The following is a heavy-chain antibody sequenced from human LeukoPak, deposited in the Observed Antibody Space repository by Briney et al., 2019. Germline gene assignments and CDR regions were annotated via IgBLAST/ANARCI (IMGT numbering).Heavy chain of an antibody. V-gene: IGHV4-39*07. CDR3: ARISMVRHNWFDP. Sequence: PSETLSLTCTVSGGSISSSSYYWGWIRQPPGKGLEWIGSIYYSGSTYYNPSLKSRVTISVDTSKNQFSLKLSSVTAADTAVYYCARISMVRHNWFDPWGQGTLVTVSS. D-gene: IGHD3-10*01. CDR2: IYYSGST. J-gene: IGHJ5*02. CDR1: GGSISSSSYY.